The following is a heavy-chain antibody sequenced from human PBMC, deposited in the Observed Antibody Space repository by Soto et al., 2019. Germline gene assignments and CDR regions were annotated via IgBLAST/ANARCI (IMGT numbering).Heavy chain of an antibody. J-gene: IGHJ4*02. D-gene: IGHD3-9*01. Sequence: PGGSLRLSCAASGFTFSTHGMSWVRQAPGKGLEWVSVIYSGGSTYYADSVKGRFTISRDNSKNTLYLQMNSLRAEDTAVYYCARDFVSLTFDYWGQGTLVTVSS. CDR2: IYSGGST. V-gene: IGHV3-66*01. CDR3: ARDFVSLTFDY. CDR1: GFTFSTHG.